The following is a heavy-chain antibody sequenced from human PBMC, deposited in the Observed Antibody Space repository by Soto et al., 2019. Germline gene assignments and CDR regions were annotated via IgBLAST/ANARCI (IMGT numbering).Heavy chain of an antibody. CDR3: ARDHKSPNKYYDFWSGYYSAYYYYGMDV. CDR2: ISYDGSNK. Sequence: PGGPLRLSCAASGFTFSSYAMHWVRQAPGKGLEWVAVISYDGSNKYYADSVKGRFTISRDNSKNTLYLQMNSLRAEDTAVYYCARDHKSPNKYYDFWSGYYSAYYYYGMDVWGQGTTVTVSS. D-gene: IGHD3-3*01. V-gene: IGHV3-30-3*01. J-gene: IGHJ6*02. CDR1: GFTFSSYA.